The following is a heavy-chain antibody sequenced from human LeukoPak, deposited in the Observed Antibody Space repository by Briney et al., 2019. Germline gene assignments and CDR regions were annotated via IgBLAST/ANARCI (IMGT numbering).Heavy chain of an antibody. D-gene: IGHD5-18*01. CDR3: ARSTMVTRFDY. V-gene: IGHV3-11*01. J-gene: IGHJ4*02. CDR1: GFTFSDYY. Sequence: GGSLRLSCAASGFTFSDYYMSWIRQAPGKGLEWVSYISSSGSAIYYADSVKGRFTISRDNAKNSLYLQMNSLRAEDTAVYYCARSTMVTRFDYWGQGTLVTVSS. CDR2: ISSSGSAI.